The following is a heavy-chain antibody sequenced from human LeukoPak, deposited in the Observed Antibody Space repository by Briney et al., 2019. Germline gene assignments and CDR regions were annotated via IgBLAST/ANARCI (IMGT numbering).Heavy chain of an antibody. J-gene: IGHJ4*02. CDR2: INPNSGGT. CDR3: AREADGDYFDY. CDR1: GYTFTGYY. V-gene: IGHV1-2*02. Sequence: ASVKVSCKASGYTFTGYYMHWVRQAPGQGLEWMGWINPNSGGTNYAQKVQGRVTMTRATSTSTAYMELSRLRSDDTAVSYCAREADGDYFDYWGQGTLVTVSS. D-gene: IGHD4-17*01.